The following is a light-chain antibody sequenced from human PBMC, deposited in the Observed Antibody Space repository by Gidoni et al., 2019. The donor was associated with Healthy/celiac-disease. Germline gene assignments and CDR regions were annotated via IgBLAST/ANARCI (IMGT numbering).Light chain of an antibody. V-gene: IGKV1-39*01. CDR2: AAS. Sequence: IQLSPSPSSLSASVGDRVTSPSRASQSISSYLNWYQQKPGKAPKLLIYAASSLQSGVPSRFSGSGSGTDFTLTISSLQSEDFATYYCQQSYSYLWTFGQGTKVEIK. CDR1: QSISSY. CDR3: QQSYSYLWT. J-gene: IGKJ1*01.